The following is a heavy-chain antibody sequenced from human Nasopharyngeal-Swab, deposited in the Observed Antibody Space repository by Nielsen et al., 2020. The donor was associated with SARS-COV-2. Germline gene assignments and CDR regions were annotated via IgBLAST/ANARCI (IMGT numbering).Heavy chain of an antibody. CDR3: ARWYSSSRGPKYFQD. Sequence: WIRQPPGKGLEWVAVIWYDGGNKFYAEPVRGRFTISRDNSKNTLYLEMNSLRDEDTAVYYCARWYSSSRGPKYFQDWGQGTLVTVSS. D-gene: IGHD6-6*01. CDR2: IWYDGGNK. J-gene: IGHJ1*01. V-gene: IGHV3-33*01.